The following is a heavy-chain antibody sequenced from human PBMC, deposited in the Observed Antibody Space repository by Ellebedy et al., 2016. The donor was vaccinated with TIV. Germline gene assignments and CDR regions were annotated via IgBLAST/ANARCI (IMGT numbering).Heavy chain of an antibody. J-gene: IGHJ6*02. Sequence: GGSLRLXCAASGFTFSSYSMNWVRQAPGKGLEWVSYISSSSSTIYYADSVKGRFTISRDNAKNSLYLQMNSLRAEDTAVYYCARNWNYYYYGMDVWGQGTTVTVSS. CDR1: GFTFSSYS. CDR2: ISSSSSTI. V-gene: IGHV3-48*01. CDR3: ARNWNYYYYGMDV. D-gene: IGHD1-1*01.